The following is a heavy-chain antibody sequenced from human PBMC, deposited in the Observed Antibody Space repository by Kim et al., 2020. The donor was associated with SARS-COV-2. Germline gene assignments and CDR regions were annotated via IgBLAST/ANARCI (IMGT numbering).Heavy chain of an antibody. J-gene: IGHJ5*02. CDR3: ARGQYARPRGGWFDP. Sequence: ASVKVSCKASGYTFTSYAMHWVRQAPGQRLEWMGWINAGNGNTKYSQKFQGRVTITRDTSASTAYMELSSLRSEDTAVYYCARGQYARPRGGWFDPWGQGTLVTVSS. CDR2: INAGNGNT. CDR1: GYTFTSYA. D-gene: IGHD1-1*01. V-gene: IGHV1-3*01.